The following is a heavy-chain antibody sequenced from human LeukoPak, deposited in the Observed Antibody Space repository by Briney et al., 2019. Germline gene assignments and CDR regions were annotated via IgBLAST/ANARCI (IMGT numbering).Heavy chain of an antibody. CDR3: ASTIAAEFDY. D-gene: IGHD6-13*01. Sequence: SETLSLTCTVSGGSISSYYWSWIRQPAGKGLEWIGRIYTSGSTNYNPSLKKRSTMSVDTSKNQFSLKLSSVTAADTAVYYCASTIAAEFDYWGQGTLVTVSS. J-gene: IGHJ4*02. CDR2: IYTSGST. V-gene: IGHV4-4*07. CDR1: GGSISSYY.